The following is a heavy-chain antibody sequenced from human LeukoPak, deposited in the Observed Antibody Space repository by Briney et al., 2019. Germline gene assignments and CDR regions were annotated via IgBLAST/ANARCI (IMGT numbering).Heavy chain of an antibody. J-gene: IGHJ4*02. Sequence: GESLKISCRGSGYSFTSYWIGWVRQMPGKGLEWMGIIYPGDSDTRYSPSFQGQVTISADKSISTAYLQWSSLKASDTAMYYCARTEGIGFDGYGGHFDYWGQGTLVTVSS. V-gene: IGHV5-51*01. D-gene: IGHD5-24*01. CDR3: ARTEGIGFDGYGGHFDY. CDR2: IYPGDSDT. CDR1: GYSFTSYW.